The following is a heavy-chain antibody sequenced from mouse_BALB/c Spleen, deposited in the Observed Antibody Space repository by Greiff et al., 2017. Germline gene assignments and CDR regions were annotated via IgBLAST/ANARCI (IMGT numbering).Heavy chain of an antibody. Sequence: VQLQQPGAELVKPGASVKLSCKASGYTFTSYWMHWVKQRPGQGLEWIGEINPSNGRTNYNEKFKSKATLTVDKSSSTAYMQLSSLTSEDSAVYYCASTARDAMDYWGQGTSVTVSS. V-gene: IGHV1S81*02. CDR1: GYTFTSYW. CDR2: INPSNGRT. CDR3: ASTARDAMDY. J-gene: IGHJ4*01. D-gene: IGHD1-2*01.